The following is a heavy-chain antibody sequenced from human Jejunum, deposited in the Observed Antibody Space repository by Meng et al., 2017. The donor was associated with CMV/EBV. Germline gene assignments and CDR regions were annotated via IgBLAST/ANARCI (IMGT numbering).Heavy chain of an antibody. CDR2: IRSKAYGGTT. D-gene: IGHD6-19*01. CDR1: GFTFGDYG. Sequence: SGFTFGDYGMSWVRQAPGKGLEWVGFIRSKAYGGTTEYAASVKGRFTISRDDSKSIAYLQMNSLKTEDTAVYYCTRYRSGWSLADPWGQGTLVTVSS. V-gene: IGHV3-49*04. J-gene: IGHJ5*02. CDR3: TRYRSGWSLADP.